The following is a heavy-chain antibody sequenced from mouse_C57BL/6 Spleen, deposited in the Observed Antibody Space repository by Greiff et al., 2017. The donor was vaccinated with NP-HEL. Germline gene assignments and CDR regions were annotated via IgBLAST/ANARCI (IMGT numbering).Heavy chain of an antibody. D-gene: IGHD3-3*01. CDR2: ISYDGSN. V-gene: IGHV3-6*01. CDR3: ARAGAGGDY. CDR1: GYSITSGYY. J-gene: IGHJ4*01. Sequence: EVQLQESGPGLVKPSQSLSLTCSVTGYSITSGYYWNWIRQFPGNKLEWMGYISYDGSNNYNPSLKNRISITRDTSKNQFFLKLNSVTTEDTATYYCARAGAGGDYWGQGTSVTVSS.